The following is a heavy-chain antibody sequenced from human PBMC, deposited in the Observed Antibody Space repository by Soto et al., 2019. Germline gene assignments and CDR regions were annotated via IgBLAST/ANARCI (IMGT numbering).Heavy chain of an antibody. V-gene: IGHV3-7*01. J-gene: IGHJ3*02. CDR3: ARACDYNESYAFDI. CDR1: GFTFSSYW. CDR2: IKQDGSEK. D-gene: IGHD4-17*01. Sequence: GGSLRLSCAASGFTFSSYWMSWVPQAPGKGLEWVANIKQDGSEKYYVDSVKGRFTISRDNSKNSLYLQMNSLRAEDTAVYYGARACDYNESYAFDIWGQGTMVTVSS.